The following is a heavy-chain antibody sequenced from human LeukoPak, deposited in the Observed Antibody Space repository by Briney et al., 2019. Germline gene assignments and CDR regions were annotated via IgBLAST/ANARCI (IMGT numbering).Heavy chain of an antibody. CDR2: INPNSGGT. V-gene: IGHV1-2*02. CDR3: ARLTATEIDP. Sequence: ASVTVSCMASGYTFTGYYMHWVRQAPGQGLEWMGWINPNSGGTNYAQKFQGRVTMTRDTSLSTAYMELSRLRSDDTAVYYCARLTATEIDPWGQGTLVTVSS. D-gene: IGHD5-12*01. J-gene: IGHJ5*02. CDR1: GYTFTGYY.